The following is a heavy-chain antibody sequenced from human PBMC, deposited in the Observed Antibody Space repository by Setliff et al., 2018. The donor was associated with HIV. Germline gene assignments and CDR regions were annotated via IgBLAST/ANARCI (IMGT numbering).Heavy chain of an antibody. J-gene: IGHJ4*02. CDR2: INHSGST. Sequence: SETLSLTCAVFGGSFSGYYWSWIRQPPGKGPEWIGEINHSGSTHYNPPLKSRATISVDTSKNQFSLRLNSVTAADTAVYYCARDFISDSSGYYSSHFDCWGQGILVTVSS. V-gene: IGHV4-34*01. CDR1: GGSFSGYY. D-gene: IGHD3-22*01. CDR3: ARDFISDSSGYYSSHFDC.